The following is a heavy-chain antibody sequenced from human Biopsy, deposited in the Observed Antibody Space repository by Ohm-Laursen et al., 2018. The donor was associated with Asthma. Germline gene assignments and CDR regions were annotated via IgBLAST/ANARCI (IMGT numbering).Heavy chain of an antibody. J-gene: IGHJ5*02. CDR3: ALSQDSGFDDHSPSWFDP. CDR2: IYWDDYN. CDR1: GGSMTPTSHY. V-gene: IGHV2-5*02. D-gene: IGHD3-9*01. Sequence: TLSLTCTVSGGSMTPTSHYWDWIRQAPGKALEWLALIYWDDYNLFRPSLKRRLTITKDPSKNQVVLTMTKMDPVDSGTYYCALSQDSGFDDHSPSWFDPWGQGTLVTVSS.